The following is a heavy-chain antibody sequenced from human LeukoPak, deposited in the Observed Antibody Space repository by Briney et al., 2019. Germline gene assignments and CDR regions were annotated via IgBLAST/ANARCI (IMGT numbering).Heavy chain of an antibody. Sequence: SETLSLTCTVPGGSISSYYWSWIRQPPGKGLEWIAYISDIGSINYNPSLKSRVTISLDTSKNRFSLKLSSVTAADTAVYYCAGHHPRNTVDFWGQGTLVTVSS. D-gene: IGHD2-8*02. CDR2: ISDIGSI. V-gene: IGHV4-59*08. CDR1: GGSISSYY. CDR3: AGHHPRNTVDF. J-gene: IGHJ4*02.